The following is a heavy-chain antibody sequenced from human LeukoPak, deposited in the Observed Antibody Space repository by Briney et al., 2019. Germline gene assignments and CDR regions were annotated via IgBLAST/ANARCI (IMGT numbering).Heavy chain of an antibody. CDR3: ASPKGDSDYYFDY. V-gene: IGHV1-69*13. D-gene: IGHD4-11*01. J-gene: IGHJ4*02. CDR2: LIPLFGRA. CDR1: GGTFRNYA. Sequence: SVKVSCKASGGTFRNYAISWVRQAPGQGLEWMGGLIPLFGRAEYAQRFQGRVTITADESTNTAYMVVRGRTSEDTAVYYCASPKGDSDYYFDYWGQGTLVTVSS.